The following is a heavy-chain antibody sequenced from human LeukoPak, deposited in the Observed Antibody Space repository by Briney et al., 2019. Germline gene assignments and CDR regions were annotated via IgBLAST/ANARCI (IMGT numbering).Heavy chain of an antibody. CDR3: ESLDPNWYFEL. V-gene: IGHV4-59*08. J-gene: IGHJ2*01. Sequence: SETLSLTCTVSGASIISYYEGGIRQPTGKGLEGIGYIYYSGSTNYNTSLKRRVSISVGTSRAQFSLRLNSVTAADTALYYCESLDPNWYFELWGRGTRVTVSS. CDR2: IYYSGST. CDR1: GASIISYY.